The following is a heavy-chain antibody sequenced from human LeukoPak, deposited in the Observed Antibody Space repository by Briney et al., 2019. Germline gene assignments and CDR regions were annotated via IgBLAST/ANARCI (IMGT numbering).Heavy chain of an antibody. J-gene: IGHJ4*02. V-gene: IGHV4-34*01. CDR3: ARDTAMVSFGY. D-gene: IGHD5-18*01. CDR1: GGSFSGYY. CDR2: INHSGST. Sequence: PSETLSLTCAVYGGSFSGYYWSWIRQPPGKGLEWIGEINHSGSTNYNPSLKSRVTISVDTSKNQFSLKLSSVTAADTAVYYCARDTAMVSFGYWGQGTLVTVSS.